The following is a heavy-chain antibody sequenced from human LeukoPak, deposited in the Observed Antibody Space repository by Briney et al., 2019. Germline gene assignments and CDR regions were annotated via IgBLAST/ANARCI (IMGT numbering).Heavy chain of an antibody. J-gene: IGHJ6*02. V-gene: IGHV3-21*01. Sequence: GGSLRLSCAASGFTFSSYSMNWVRQAPGKGLEWVSSISSSSSYIYYADSVKGRFTISRDNAKNSLYLQMNSLRAEDTAVYYCARDLPYGSGSYPLGPLGYYYYGMDVWGQGTTVTVSS. CDR1: GFTFSSYS. CDR2: ISSSSSYI. CDR3: ARDLPYGSGSYPLGPLGYYYYGMDV. D-gene: IGHD3-10*01.